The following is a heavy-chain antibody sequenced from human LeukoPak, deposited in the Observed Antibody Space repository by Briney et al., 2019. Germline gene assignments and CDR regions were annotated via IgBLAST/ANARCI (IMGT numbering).Heavy chain of an antibody. D-gene: IGHD5-12*01. V-gene: IGHV3-74*01. J-gene: IGHJ4*02. CDR3: ARGTGYELLDY. CDR1: GLTLSSYW. CDR2: INSDGSRT. Sequence: GGSLRLSCAASGLTLSSYWMHWVRQAPGKGLVWVSRINSDGSRTNYADSVKGRFTISRDNAKNTLYLQMNSLRAEDTAVYYCARGTGYELLDYWGQGTLVTVSS.